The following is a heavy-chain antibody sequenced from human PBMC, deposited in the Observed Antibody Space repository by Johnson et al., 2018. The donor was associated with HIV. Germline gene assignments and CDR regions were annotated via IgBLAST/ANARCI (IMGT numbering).Heavy chain of an antibody. V-gene: IGHV3-NL1*01. J-gene: IGHJ3*01. CDR3: AKTRMGGILDAFDL. CDR2: IYSGGST. Sequence: QVQLVESGGGVVQPGGSLRLSCAASGFTFSSYGMHWVRQAPGKGLEWVSVIYSGGSTYYADSVKGRFTISRDNSKNTLDLQMNSLTIEDTAVFYCAKTRMGGILDAFDLWGQGTMVIVS. D-gene: IGHD3-10*01. CDR1: GFTFSSYG.